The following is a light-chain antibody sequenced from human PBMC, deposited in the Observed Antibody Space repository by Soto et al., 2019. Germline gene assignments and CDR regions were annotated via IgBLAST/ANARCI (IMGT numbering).Light chain of an antibody. CDR1: QNIRPW. Sequence: DIQITQSPSTLSASVGDRVTITCLASQNIRPWLAWYQQKPVKAPSLLIYETSSLENGVPSRFSGSGSGTEFSLTISSLQPDDSATYYCQQYNSGWTFGQGTRWIS. CDR2: ETS. J-gene: IGKJ1*01. CDR3: QQYNSGWT. V-gene: IGKV1-5*03.